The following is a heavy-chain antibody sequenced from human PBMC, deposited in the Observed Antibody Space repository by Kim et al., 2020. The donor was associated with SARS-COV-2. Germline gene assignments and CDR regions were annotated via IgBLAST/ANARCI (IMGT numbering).Heavy chain of an antibody. CDR1: GYTFTSYG. J-gene: IGHJ6*02. Sequence: ASVKVSCKASGYTFTSYGISWVRQAPGQGLEWMGWISAYNGNTNYAQKLQGRVTMTTDTSTSTAYMELRSLRSDDTAVYYCARESPFWATYSSGWHPSGFDYYGMDVWGQGTTVTVSS. D-gene: IGHD6-19*01. CDR3: ARESPFWATYSSGWHPSGFDYYGMDV. CDR2: ISAYNGNT. V-gene: IGHV1-18*04.